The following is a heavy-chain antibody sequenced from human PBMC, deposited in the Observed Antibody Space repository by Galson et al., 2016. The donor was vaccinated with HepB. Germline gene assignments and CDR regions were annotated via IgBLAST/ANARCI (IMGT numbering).Heavy chain of an antibody. J-gene: IGHJ4*02. V-gene: IGHV3-74*01. D-gene: IGHD2-2*01. CDR3: ARHGSTSTSCPGYY. CDR2: LNSDGTIS. CDR1: GFAFGSHW. Sequence: SLRLSCAASGFAFGSHWMHWVRQVPGKGLVWVSRLNSDGTISNYADSVKGRFTISRDNAQNSLYLQMNRLRAADTAVYHCARHGSTSTSCPGYYWGQGTLVTVSP.